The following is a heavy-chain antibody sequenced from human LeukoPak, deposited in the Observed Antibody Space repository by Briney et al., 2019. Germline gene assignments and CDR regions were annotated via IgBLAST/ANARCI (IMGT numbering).Heavy chain of an antibody. CDR3: ARDGGGNLENDAFDI. J-gene: IGHJ3*02. CDR1: GGTFSSYT. Sequence: SVKVSCKASGGTFSSYTISWVGQAPGQGLEWMGRIIPILGIANYAQKFQGRVTITADKSTSTAYMELSSLRSEDTAVYYCARDGGGNLENDAFDIWGQGTMVTVSS. V-gene: IGHV1-69*04. CDR2: IIPILGIA. D-gene: IGHD4-23*01.